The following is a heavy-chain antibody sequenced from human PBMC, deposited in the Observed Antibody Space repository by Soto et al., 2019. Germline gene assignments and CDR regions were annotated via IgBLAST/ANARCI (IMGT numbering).Heavy chain of an antibody. D-gene: IGHD3-10*01. J-gene: IGHJ2*01. CDR3: ARWRYYGSGTPIKYFDL. CDR1: GGSISTYF. Sequence: QVQLQESGPGLVKPSETLSLTCTVSGGSISTYFWSWIRQPPGKGLEWIGYIFYSGSTNYNPSLTSRVTISVDTSQNQCSLRLSSVTAADTPMYYCARWRYYGSGTPIKYFDLWGRGTLVTVSS. V-gene: IGHV4-59*01. CDR2: IFYSGST.